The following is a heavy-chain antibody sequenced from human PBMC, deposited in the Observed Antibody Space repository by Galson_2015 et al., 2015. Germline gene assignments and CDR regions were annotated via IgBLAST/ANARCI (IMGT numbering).Heavy chain of an antibody. CDR1: GFTFSNYG. D-gene: IGHD2-15*01. V-gene: IGHV3-30*18. Sequence: SLRLSCAASGFTFSNYGMNWVRQAPGKGLEWVAVLSYDGSNKYYADSVKGRSTISRDNSKNTLYLQMNSLRPEDTAVYYCAKDLTRYCSGGSCDNFDYWGQGTLVTVSS. J-gene: IGHJ4*02. CDR3: AKDLTRYCSGGSCDNFDY. CDR2: LSYDGSNK.